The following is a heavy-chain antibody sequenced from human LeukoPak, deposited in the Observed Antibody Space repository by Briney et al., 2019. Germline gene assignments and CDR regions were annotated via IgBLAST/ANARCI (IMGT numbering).Heavy chain of an antibody. CDR3: ARGRYYYGSWYMDV. Sequence: GGSLRLSCAVSEFTFGDYQMNWIRQAPGKGLEWVSYISSSGTVIYYADSVKGRFTISRDNAKNSLYLQMNSLRAEDTAVYYCARGRYYYGSWYMDVWGQGTTVTVSS. CDR1: EFTFGDYQ. CDR2: ISSSGTVI. V-gene: IGHV3-11*01. D-gene: IGHD3-10*01. J-gene: IGHJ6*02.